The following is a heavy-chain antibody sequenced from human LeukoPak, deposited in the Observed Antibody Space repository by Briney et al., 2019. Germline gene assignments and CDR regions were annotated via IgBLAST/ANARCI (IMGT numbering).Heavy chain of an antibody. CDR3: ARKVLRGSRYFDY. D-gene: IGHD2-8*01. Sequence: GGSLRLSCAASGFTFSSFAMNSVRQAPGKGLGWVSYITSSANTICYAESVKARFTISRDNAKNSLFLQMNSLRAEDTAVYYCARKVLRGSRYFDYWGQGALVTVSS. CDR2: ITSSANTI. V-gene: IGHV3-48*03. J-gene: IGHJ4*02. CDR1: GFTFSSFA.